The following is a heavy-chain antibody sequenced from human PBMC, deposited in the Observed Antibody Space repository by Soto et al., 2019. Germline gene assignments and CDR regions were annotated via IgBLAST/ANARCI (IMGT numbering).Heavy chain of an antibody. J-gene: IGHJ2*01. D-gene: IGHD6-13*01. CDR1: GGSISSGGYY. CDR2: IYYSGST. Sequence: QVQLQESGPGLVKPSQTLSLTCTVSGGSISSGGYYWSWIRQHPGKGLEWIGYIYYSGSTYYNPSLKSRVTTSVDTSKNQFSLKLSSVTAADTAVYYCARELAAAGPAGYFDLWGRGTLVTVSS. V-gene: IGHV4-31*03. CDR3: ARELAAAGPAGYFDL.